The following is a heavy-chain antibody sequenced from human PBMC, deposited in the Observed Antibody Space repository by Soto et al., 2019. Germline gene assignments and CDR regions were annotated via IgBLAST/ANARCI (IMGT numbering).Heavy chain of an antibody. J-gene: IGHJ3*02. Sequence: ASVKVSCKASVYTFTRYDINWVRQATGQGLEWMGWMNRNSGNTGYAQKFQGRVTMTRNTSISTAYMELSSLRSEDTAVYYCAGHAYAHRKAFDIWGQGTMVTVSS. D-gene: IGHD2-21*01. CDR1: VYTFTRYD. CDR2: MNRNSGNT. CDR3: AGHAYAHRKAFDI. V-gene: IGHV1-8*01.